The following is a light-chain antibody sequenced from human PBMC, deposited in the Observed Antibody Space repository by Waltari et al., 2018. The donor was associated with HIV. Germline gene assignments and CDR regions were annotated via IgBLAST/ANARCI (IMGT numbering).Light chain of an antibody. V-gene: IGLV3-1*01. CDR3: QGWDSSTPI. J-gene: IGLJ2*01. Sequence: SSELTQPPLVSVSPGQTAIITCSGDKLGDKYASWYQQRPGQSPVLVIYQDAKRPSGIPERFSGSNSGNTATLTISGTQPMDEADYYCQGWDSSTPIFGGGTNLSVL. CDR1: KLGDKY. CDR2: QDA.